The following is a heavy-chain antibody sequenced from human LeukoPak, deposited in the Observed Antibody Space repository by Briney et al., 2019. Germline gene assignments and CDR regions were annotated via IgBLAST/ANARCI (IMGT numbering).Heavy chain of an antibody. J-gene: IGHJ4*02. CDR1: TFAYYAFA. V-gene: IGHV3-23*01. CDR3: ARERADYYVHSRFDY. D-gene: IGHD1-26*01. Sequence: GVSLTLKCSGSTFAYYAFAMVWLRQAPGMELVGFTSPSGGGANKQHTHPVGGRFTISRDNSKNTVYLQMNSLRAEDTAFYYCARERADYYVHSRFDYWGQGTLATVSS. CDR2: PSGGGANK.